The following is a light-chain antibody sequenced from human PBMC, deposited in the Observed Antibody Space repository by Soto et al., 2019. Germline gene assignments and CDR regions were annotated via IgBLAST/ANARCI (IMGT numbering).Light chain of an antibody. CDR3: MQALQTPPA. CDR1: QSLLQSNGNNY. CDR2: LGS. Sequence: DIVMTQSPLSLPATPGEPASISCRSSQSLLQSNGNNYLDWYLQKPGQSPQLLIYLGSNRASGGPDRFSGSGSGTDFTLNISRVEAEDVGVYYCMQALQTPPAFGGGTKVEIK. J-gene: IGKJ4*01. V-gene: IGKV2-28*01.